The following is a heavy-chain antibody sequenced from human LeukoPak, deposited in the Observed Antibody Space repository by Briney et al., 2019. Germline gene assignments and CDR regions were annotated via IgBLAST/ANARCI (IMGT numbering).Heavy chain of an antibody. V-gene: IGHV3-11*04. CDR1: GFTFSDYY. CDR3: AREGSTSFGFDP. J-gene: IGHJ5*02. D-gene: IGHD6-13*01. CDR2: ISSSANTI. Sequence: GGSLRLSCAASGFTFSDYYMSWIRQAPGKGLEWVSYISSSANTIYYADSVKGRFTISRDNAKNTLYLQMNSLRAEDTAVYYCAREGSTSFGFDPWGQGTLVTVSS.